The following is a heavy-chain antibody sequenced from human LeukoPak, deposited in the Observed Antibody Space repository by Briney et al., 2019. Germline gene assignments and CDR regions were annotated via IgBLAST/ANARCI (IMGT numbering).Heavy chain of an antibody. CDR3: ARPQTAGAWFDP. D-gene: IGHD6-19*01. CDR1: GGSISSSSYY. J-gene: IGHJ5*02. V-gene: IGHV4-39*01. Sequence: SETLSLTCTVSGGSISSSSYYWGWIRQPPGKGLEWIGSIYYSGSTYYNPSLKSRVTISVDTSKNQFSLKLSSVTAVDTAVYYCARPQTAGAWFDPWGQGTLVTVSS. CDR2: IYYSGST.